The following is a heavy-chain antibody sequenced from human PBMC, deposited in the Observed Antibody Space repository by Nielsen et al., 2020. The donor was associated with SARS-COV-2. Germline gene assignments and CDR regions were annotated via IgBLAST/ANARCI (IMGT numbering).Heavy chain of an antibody. CDR3: AKAFSSYYGSGSYNDY. D-gene: IGHD3-10*01. Sequence: GGSLRLSCAASGFSFNTHAMDWVRQAPGKGLEWVSGISWNSGSIGYADSVKGRFTISRDNAKNSLYLQMNSLRAEDTALYYCAKAFSSYYGSGSYNDYWGQGTLVTVSS. J-gene: IGHJ4*02. V-gene: IGHV3-9*01. CDR1: GFSFNTHA. CDR2: ISWNSGSI.